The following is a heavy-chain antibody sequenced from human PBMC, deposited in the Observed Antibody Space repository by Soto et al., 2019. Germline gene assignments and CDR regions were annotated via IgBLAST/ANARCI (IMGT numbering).Heavy chain of an antibody. Sequence: TSETLSLTCTVSGASISGFYWSWIRKSAGKGLEWIGRIYATGTTDYNPSLKSRVMMSVXRXXXXFXLXLXXXTAAXTAVYYCVRDGTKTLRDWFDPWGQGISVTVSS. CDR2: IYATGTT. J-gene: IGHJ5*02. CDR1: GASISGFY. V-gene: IGHV4-4*07. CDR3: VRDGTKTLRDWFDP. D-gene: IGHD1-1*01.